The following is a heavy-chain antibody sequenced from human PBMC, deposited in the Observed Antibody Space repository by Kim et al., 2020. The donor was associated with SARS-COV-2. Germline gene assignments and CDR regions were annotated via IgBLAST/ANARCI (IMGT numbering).Heavy chain of an antibody. Sequence: GWSLRLSCSASGFTFSSYAMHWVRQAPGKGLEYVSAISSNGGSTYYADSVKGRFTISRDNSKNTLYLQMSSLRAEDTAVYYCVKFGAAAAGTLPYYYDSSGYYWGQGTLVTVSS. D-gene: IGHD3-22*01. J-gene: IGHJ4*02. CDR1: GFTFSSYA. CDR3: VKFGAAAAGTLPYYYDSSGYY. CDR2: ISSNGGST. V-gene: IGHV3-64D*09.